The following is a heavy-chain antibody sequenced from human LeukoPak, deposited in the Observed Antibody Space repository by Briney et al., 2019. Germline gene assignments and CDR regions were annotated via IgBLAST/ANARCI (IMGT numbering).Heavy chain of an antibody. D-gene: IGHD3-16*02. Sequence: SVKVSCKASGGTFISYAISWVRQAPGQGLEWMGGIIPIFGTANYAQKFQGRVTITADESTSTTYMELRSLRSDDTAVYYCARDPSNTSGRYTYFDYWGQGTLVTVSS. CDR2: IIPIFGTA. CDR1: GGTFISYA. J-gene: IGHJ4*02. V-gene: IGHV1-69*01. CDR3: ARDPSNTSGRYTYFDY.